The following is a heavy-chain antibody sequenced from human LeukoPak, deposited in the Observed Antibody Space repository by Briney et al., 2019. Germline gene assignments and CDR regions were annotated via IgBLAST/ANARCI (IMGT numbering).Heavy chain of an antibody. CDR1: GGTFSSYT. Sequence: SVKVSCKASGGTFSSYTISWVRQAPGQGLEWMGRIIPILVIAHYAQKFQGRGTITAGKSTSTAYMELSSLRSEDTAVYYCARSPRYCSSTSCYWFDYWGQGTLVTVSS. V-gene: IGHV1-69*02. J-gene: IGHJ5*01. CDR2: IIPILVIA. CDR3: ARSPRYCSSTSCYWFDY. D-gene: IGHD2-2*01.